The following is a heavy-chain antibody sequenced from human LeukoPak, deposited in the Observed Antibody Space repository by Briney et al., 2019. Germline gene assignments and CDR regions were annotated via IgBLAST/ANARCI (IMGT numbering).Heavy chain of an antibody. CDR3: ARSMVRGYYYYYMDV. CDR2: IFYSGST. D-gene: IGHD3-10*01. Sequence: SETLSLTCTVSSGSISTSNYYWGWVRQPPGKALEWIGNIFYSGSTNYNPSLKSRVTISVDTSKNQFSLKLSSVTAADTAVYYCARSMVRGYYYYYMDVWGKGTTVTISS. CDR1: SGSISTSNYY. V-gene: IGHV4-61*05. J-gene: IGHJ6*03.